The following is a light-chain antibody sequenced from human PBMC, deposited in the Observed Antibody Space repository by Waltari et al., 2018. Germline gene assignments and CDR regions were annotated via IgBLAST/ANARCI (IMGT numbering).Light chain of an antibody. J-gene: IGKJ3*01. V-gene: IGKV1-9*01. Sequence: DIQLTQSPSFLSASVGDRVTITCRASQGVSSYLARYQQKPGKAPHLLIYGASTLQSGVPSRFSGSGSGTEFTLTISSLQPEDFATYYCQHLNSYPFTFGPGSKVDIK. CDR1: QGVSSY. CDR2: GAS. CDR3: QHLNSYPFT.